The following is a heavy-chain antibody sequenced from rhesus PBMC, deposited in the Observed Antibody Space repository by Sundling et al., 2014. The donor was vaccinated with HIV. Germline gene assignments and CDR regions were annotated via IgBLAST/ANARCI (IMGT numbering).Heavy chain of an antibody. CDR1: GGSINSGYYY. V-gene: IGHV4-122*01. CDR2: IYGSGGST. D-gene: IGHD3-34*01. J-gene: IGHJ4*01. Sequence: QVQLQESGPGLVKPSETLSLTCAVSGGSINSGYYYWTWIRQPPGKGLEWIGYIYGSGGSTYYNPSLKSRVTISTDTSKNQFSLKLTSVTAADTAVYYCARALYWGXYYDAIDSWGQGVLVTVSS. CDR3: ARALYWGXYYDAIDS.